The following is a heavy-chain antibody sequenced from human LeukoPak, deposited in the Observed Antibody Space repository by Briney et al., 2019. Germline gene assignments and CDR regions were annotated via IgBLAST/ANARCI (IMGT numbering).Heavy chain of an antibody. CDR3: ARTYTRAFDY. D-gene: IGHD3-16*01. V-gene: IGHV3-11*03. Sequence: NPGGPLRLSCSASGFTFSDYHMSRLRQAPGKGLEWVSYISSSRSYTNYTDSVKGRFTNSRDNPNNSLYLQMNSLRAEDTAVYYCARTYTRAFDYWGQGTLGTVSS. CDR2: ISSSRSYT. J-gene: IGHJ4*02. CDR1: GFTFSDYH.